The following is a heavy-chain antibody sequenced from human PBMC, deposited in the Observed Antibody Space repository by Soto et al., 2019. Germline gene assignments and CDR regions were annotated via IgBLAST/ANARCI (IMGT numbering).Heavy chain of an antibody. D-gene: IGHD3-10*01. V-gene: IGHV3-7*01. Sequence: EVQLVESGGGLVQPGGSLRLSCAASGFTFSSYWMSWVRQAPGKGLEWVANIKQDGSEKYYVDSVKGRFTISRDNAKNSLYLQMHSLRAEDTAVYYCARTYGAVAFDIWGQGTIVTVSS. CDR3: ARTYGAVAFDI. CDR1: GFTFSSYW. J-gene: IGHJ3*02. CDR2: IKQDGSEK.